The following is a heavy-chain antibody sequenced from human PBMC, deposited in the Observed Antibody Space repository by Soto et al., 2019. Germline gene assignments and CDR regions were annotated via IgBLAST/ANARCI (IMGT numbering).Heavy chain of an antibody. D-gene: IGHD2-15*01. CDR2: ISGSGIST. CDR3: AKEMKGWY. V-gene: IGHV3-23*01. CDR1: GFTFSNYA. J-gene: IGHJ4*02. Sequence: EVQLLESGGGLVQPGGSLRLSCAASGFTFSNYAMTWVRQAPGKGLEWVSGISGSGISTYYADSVKGRFTVSRDNSKNTLLLQMNSLRAEDTAVYYCAKEMKGWYWGQGTLVTVS.